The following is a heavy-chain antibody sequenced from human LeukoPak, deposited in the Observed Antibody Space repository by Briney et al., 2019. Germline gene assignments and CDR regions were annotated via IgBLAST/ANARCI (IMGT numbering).Heavy chain of an antibody. D-gene: IGHD1-1*01. J-gene: IGHJ4*02. V-gene: IGHV1-8*02. CDR2: MNPNSGNT. CDR1: GGTFSSYA. Sequence: ASVKVSCKASGGTFSSYAISWVRQAPGQGLEWMGWMNPNSGNTGYAQKFQGRVTMTRNTSISTAYMELSSLRSEDTAVYYCASAALVNTNWYYFDYWGQGTLVTVSS. CDR3: ASAALVNTNWYYFDY.